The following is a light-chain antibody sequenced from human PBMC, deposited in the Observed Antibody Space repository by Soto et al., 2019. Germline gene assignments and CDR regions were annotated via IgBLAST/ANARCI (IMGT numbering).Light chain of an antibody. CDR2: GAS. V-gene: IGKV3-20*01. Sequence: EIVLTQSPGTLSFSPGERGTLSCWASQSVSVNDLAWYQQKPGQAPRLLIYGASSRATGIPDRFSGNGSGTDFTLTISRLEPEDFAVYYCQQCVRSPYTFGQGTKLEIK. CDR1: QSVSVND. J-gene: IGKJ2*01. CDR3: QQCVRSPYT.